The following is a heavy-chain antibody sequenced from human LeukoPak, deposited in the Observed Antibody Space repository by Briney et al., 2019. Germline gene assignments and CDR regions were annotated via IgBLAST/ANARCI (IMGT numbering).Heavy chain of an antibody. CDR3: ARDLGASSARALHFDY. D-gene: IGHD3-22*01. CDR2: ISAYNGNT. V-gene: IGHV1-18*01. Sequence: ASVKVSCKASGYTFTSYGISWVRQAPGQGLEWMGWISAYNGNTSYAQKLQGRVTMTTDTSTSTAYMELRSLRSDDTAVYYCARDLGASSARALHFDYWGQGTLVTVSS. CDR1: GYTFTSYG. J-gene: IGHJ4*02.